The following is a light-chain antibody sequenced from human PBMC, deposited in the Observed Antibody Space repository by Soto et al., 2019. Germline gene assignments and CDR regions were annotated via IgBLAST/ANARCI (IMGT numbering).Light chain of an antibody. V-gene: IGKV3-20*01. J-gene: IGKJ1*01. CDR1: QGINKSY. Sequence: EIVLTQSPGTLAASPGDRATLSCRASQGINKSYLVWYQIKPGQAPRRLIYGASISATGIPDRFSGRGFGTDFTLTISRLEPEDFAVYYCQHSGDFRWTCGQGTKVEVK. CDR2: GAS. CDR3: QHSGDFRWT.